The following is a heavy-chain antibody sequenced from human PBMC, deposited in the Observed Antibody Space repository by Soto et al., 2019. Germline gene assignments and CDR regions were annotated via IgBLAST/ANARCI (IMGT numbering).Heavy chain of an antibody. J-gene: IGHJ6*02. V-gene: IGHV3-30*18. CDR2: IAYDGTNK. Sequence: QVQLVESGGGVVQPGGSLRLSCAASGFTFNTYGMHWVRQAPGEGLEWLAVIAYDGTNKYYRDSVKGRFTVSRDNSKNTLYLLMNSLRPEDTAVYYCAKVSDRHYAMDVWGQGTTVTVSS. CDR1: GFTFNTYG. CDR3: AKVSDRHYAMDV.